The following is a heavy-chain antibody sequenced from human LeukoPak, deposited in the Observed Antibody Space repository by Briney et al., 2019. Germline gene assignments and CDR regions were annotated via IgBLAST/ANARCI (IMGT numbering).Heavy chain of an antibody. CDR1: GFTFSSYW. CDR2: IKQDGGEQ. D-gene: IGHD6-19*01. Sequence: GGSLRLSCAASGFTFSSYWMSWVRQAPGKGLEWVANIKQDGGEQNYVDSVKGRFTISRDNSKNTLYLQMNSLRAEDTAVYYCATPKRHSSGWIEAFDYWGQGTLVTVSS. CDR3: ATPKRHSSGWIEAFDY. J-gene: IGHJ4*02. V-gene: IGHV3-7*01.